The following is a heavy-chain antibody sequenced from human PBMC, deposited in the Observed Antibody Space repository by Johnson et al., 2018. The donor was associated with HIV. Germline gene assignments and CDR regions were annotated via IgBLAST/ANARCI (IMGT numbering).Heavy chain of an antibody. Sequence: QVQLVESGGGVVQPGRSLRLSCAASGFTFSSYAMHWVRQAPGKGLEWVAVISYDGSNKYYADSVKGRFTISRDNAKNSLYLQMNSLRAEDTAVYYCARGPCSGWYRGAFDIWGQGTMVTVSS. J-gene: IGHJ3*02. D-gene: IGHD6-19*01. CDR2: ISYDGSNK. CDR1: GFTFSSYA. V-gene: IGHV3-30*04. CDR3: ARGPCSGWYRGAFDI.